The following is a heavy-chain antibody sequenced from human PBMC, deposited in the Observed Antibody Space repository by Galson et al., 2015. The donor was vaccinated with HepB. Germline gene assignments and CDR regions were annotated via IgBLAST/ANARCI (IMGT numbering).Heavy chain of an antibody. D-gene: IGHD6-25*01. J-gene: IGHJ2*01. CDR1: GFTFSSYG. CDR2: ISFDGSDE. CDR3: AKDGGGYDNWYFDL. Sequence: SLRLSCAASGFTFSSYGMNWVRQVPSKGLEWVAFISFDGSDEDYVDSVKGRFFISRDDSKNTVYLQMNSLTTEDTAVYYCAKDGGGYDNWYFDLWGRGTLVTVSS. V-gene: IGHV3-30*18.